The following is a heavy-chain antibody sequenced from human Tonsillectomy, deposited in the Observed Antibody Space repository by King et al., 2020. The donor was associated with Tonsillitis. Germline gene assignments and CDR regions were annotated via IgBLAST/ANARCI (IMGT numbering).Heavy chain of an antibody. Sequence: QMQLVQSGGGVVQPGASLRLSCAASGFTFSSYTMHWVRQAPGKGLEWVAVISYNGDTKWYADSVKGRFTISRDNSKNTLYLQMNSLRAEDTAVYYCARSGSYSNWDDWGQGTLVTVSS. CDR3: ARSGSYSNWDD. V-gene: IGHV3-30*14. D-gene: IGHD1-26*01. J-gene: IGHJ4*02. CDR2: ISYNGDTK. CDR1: GFTFSSYT.